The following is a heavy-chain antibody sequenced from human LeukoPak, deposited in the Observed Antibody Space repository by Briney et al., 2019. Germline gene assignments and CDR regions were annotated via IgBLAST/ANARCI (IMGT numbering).Heavy chain of an antibody. CDR3: AKDRLGGNNGYEGGGDFDY. CDR2: ISCDRSSK. CDR1: GFTFNDNA. J-gene: IGHJ4*02. Sequence: GGSLRLSCAASGFTFNDNAMHWVRQAPGKGLEWVPGISCDRSSKGYADFVKGRFTISRDNAKNSLYLQMNSLRADDTAFYYCAKDRLGGNNGYEGGGDFDYWGQGTLVTVSS. D-gene: IGHD5-12*01. V-gene: IGHV3-9*01.